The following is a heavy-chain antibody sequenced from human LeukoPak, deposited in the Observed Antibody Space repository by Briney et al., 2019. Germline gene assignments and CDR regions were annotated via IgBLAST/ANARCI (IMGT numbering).Heavy chain of an antibody. D-gene: IGHD3-22*01. J-gene: IGHJ4*02. V-gene: IGHV1-2*02. CDR2: INPNSGGT. CDR3: ARHWYYYDSSGYFSGYFDY. CDR1: GYTFTGYY. Sequence: ASVKVSCKASGYTFTGYYMHWVRQAPGQGLEWMGWINPNSGGTNYAQKFQGRVTMTRDTSISTAYVELSRLRSDDTAVYYCARHWYYYDSSGYFSGYFDYWGQGTLVTVSS.